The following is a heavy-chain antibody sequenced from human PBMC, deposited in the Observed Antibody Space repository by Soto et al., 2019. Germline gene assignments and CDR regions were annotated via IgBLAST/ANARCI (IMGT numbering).Heavy chain of an antibody. CDR1: GDSISSGNKY. CDR3: ARVPSPFDYYYAMDV. Sequence: SETLSLTCTVSGDSISSGNKYWSWIRQAPGKGLEWIGYIFSSGTTYYNPSLKSRLTMSLDTSQNQFSLRLASVTDAGSAVYYCARVPSPFDYYYAMDVWGQGTTVTVS. CDR2: IFSSGTT. D-gene: IGHD3-16*01. J-gene: IGHJ6*02. V-gene: IGHV4-30-4*01.